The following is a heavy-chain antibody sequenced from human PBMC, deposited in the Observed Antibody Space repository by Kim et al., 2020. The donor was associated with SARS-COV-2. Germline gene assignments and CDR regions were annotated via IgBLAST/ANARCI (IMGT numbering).Heavy chain of an antibody. J-gene: IGHJ6*03. V-gene: IGHV1-8*01. CDR2: MNPNSGNT. CDR3: ARGMGRRLWFVELDYYYYMDV. CDR1: GYTFTSYD. D-gene: IGHD3-10*01. Sequence: ASVKVSCKASGYTFTSYDINWVRQATGQGLEWMGWMNPNSGNTGYAQKFQGRVTMTRNTSISTAYMELSSLRSEDTAVYYCARGMGRRLWFVELDYYYYMDVWGKGTTVTVSS.